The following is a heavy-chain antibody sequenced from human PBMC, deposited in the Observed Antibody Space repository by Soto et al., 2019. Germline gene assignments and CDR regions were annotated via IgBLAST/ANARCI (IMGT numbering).Heavy chain of an antibody. D-gene: IGHD4-4*01. V-gene: IGHV4-59*01. J-gene: IGHJ5*02. CDR1: GGSISSYY. CDR3: VRGGSNYAS. CDR2: IYYSGST. Sequence: LSLTCTVSGGSISSYYWSWIRQPPGKGLEWIGYIYYSGSTNYNPSLKSRVTISVDTSKNQFSLKLSSVTAADTAVYYCVRGGSNYASWGQGTLVTVSS.